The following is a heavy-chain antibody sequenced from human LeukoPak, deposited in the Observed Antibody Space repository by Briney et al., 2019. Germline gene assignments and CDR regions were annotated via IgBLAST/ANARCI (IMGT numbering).Heavy chain of an antibody. CDR2: IYTSGST. CDR1: GGSISSCY. CDR3: ARDRYGSGSYYKSWLDP. D-gene: IGHD3-10*01. J-gene: IGHJ5*02. Sequence: SETLSLTCTVSGGSISSCYWSWIRQPAGKGLEWIGRIYTSGSTNYNPSLKSRVTMSVDTSKNQFSLRLSSVTAADTAVYYCARDRYGSGSYYKSWLDPWGQGTLVTVSS. V-gene: IGHV4-4*07.